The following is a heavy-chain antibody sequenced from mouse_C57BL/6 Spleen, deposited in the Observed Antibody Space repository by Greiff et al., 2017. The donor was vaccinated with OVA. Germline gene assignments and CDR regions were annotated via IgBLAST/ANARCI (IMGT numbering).Heavy chain of an antibody. CDR1: GFTFSSYA. CDR2: ISSGGDYI. CDR3: TREGVYYGLS. J-gene: IGHJ1*03. V-gene: IGHV5-9-1*02. Sequence: EVQLQQSGEGLVKPGGSLKLSCAASGFTFSSYAMSWVRQTPEKRLEWVAYISSGGDYIYYADTVKGRFTISRDNARNTLYLQMSSLKSEDTAMYYCTREGVYYGLSWGTGTTVTVSS. D-gene: IGHD2-1*01.